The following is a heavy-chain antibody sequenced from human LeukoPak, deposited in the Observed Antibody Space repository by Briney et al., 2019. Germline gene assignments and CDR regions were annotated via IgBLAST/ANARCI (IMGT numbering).Heavy chain of an antibody. D-gene: IGHD2-2*01. V-gene: IGHV4-59*07. CDR2: IYYTGST. J-gene: IGHJ4*02. CDR1: GGSMRSYY. CDR3: ARGRVPAADY. Sequence: SDTLSLTCTVSGGSMRSYYWSWIRQPPGKGLEWIGYIYYTGSTNYNPSLKSRVTISVDTSKNQFSLKLNSVTAADTAVFYCARGRVPAADYWGQGTLVTVSS.